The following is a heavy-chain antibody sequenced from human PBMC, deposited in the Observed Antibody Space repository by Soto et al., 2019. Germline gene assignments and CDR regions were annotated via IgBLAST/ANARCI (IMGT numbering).Heavy chain of an antibody. Sequence: SETLSLTCTVSGGSLNTYYWSWIRQPPGKGLEWIGYISYSGTTSYNPSLKSRLTISLNTSRNQFSLRLRSVTAADTAIYYCASEKRATQYYYYFYGMDVWGQGTTVTVSS. J-gene: IGHJ6*02. CDR2: ISYSGTT. V-gene: IGHV4-59*01. CDR1: GGSLNTYY. CDR3: ASEKRATQYYYYFYGMDV.